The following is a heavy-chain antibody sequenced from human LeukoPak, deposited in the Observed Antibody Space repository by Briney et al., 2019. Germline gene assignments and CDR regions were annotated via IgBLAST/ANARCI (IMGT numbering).Heavy chain of an antibody. CDR2: ISYDGSNK. V-gene: IGHV3-30-3*01. CDR1: GFTFSSYA. J-gene: IGHJ4*02. D-gene: IGHD2-15*01. Sequence: SGGSLRLSCAASGFTFSSYAMHWVRQAPGKGLEWVAVISYDGSNKYYADSVKGRFTISRDNSKNTLYLQMNSLRAEDTAVYYCARDRVRYCSGGSCYFDYWGQGTLVTVSS. CDR3: ARDRVRYCSGGSCYFDY.